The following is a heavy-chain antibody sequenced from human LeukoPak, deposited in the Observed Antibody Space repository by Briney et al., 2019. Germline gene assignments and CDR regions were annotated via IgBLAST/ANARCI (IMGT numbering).Heavy chain of an antibody. D-gene: IGHD6-13*01. CDR3: ARAFKIEYSSSWYVIDY. CDR1: GYSISSGYY. CDR2: IYHSGST. J-gene: IGHJ4*02. V-gene: IGHV4-38-2*02. Sequence: SETLSLTCTVSGYSISSGYYWGWIRQPPGKGLEWIGSIYHSGSTYYNPSLKSRVTISVDTSKNQFSLKLSSVTAADTAVYYCARAFKIEYSSSWYVIDYWGQGTLVTVSS.